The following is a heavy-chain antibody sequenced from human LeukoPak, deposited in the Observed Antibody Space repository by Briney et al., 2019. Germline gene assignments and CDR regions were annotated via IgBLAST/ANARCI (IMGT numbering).Heavy chain of an antibody. J-gene: IGHJ6*02. CDR1: GFTFSSYG. CDR2: ISYDGSNK. V-gene: IGHV3-30*18. CDR3: AKDLTTMRPGGLVPLKYGMDV. Sequence: GGSLRLSCAASGFTFSSYGMHWVRQAPGKGLEWVAVISYDGSNKYYADSVKGRFTISRDNSKNTLYLQMNSLRAEDTAVYYCAKDLTTMRPGGLVPLKYGMDVWGQGTTVTVSS. D-gene: IGHD2/OR15-2a*01.